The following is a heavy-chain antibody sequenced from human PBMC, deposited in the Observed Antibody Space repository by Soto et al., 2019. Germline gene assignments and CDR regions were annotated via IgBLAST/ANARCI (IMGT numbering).Heavy chain of an antibody. V-gene: IGHV4-59*01. D-gene: IGHD3-10*01. CDR2: IYYSGST. CDR3: ARDLPNYYGSGGVGFDP. Sequence: QVQLQESGPGLVKPSETLSLTCTVSGGSISSYYWSWIRQPPGKGLEWIGYIYYSGSTNYNPSLKNRVTSAVDTSKNQFSLKLSSVTAADTAVYYCARDLPNYYGSGGVGFDPWGQGTLVTVSS. CDR1: GGSISSYY. J-gene: IGHJ5*02.